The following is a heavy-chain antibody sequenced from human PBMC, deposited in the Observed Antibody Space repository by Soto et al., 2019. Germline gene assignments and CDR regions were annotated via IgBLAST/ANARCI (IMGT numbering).Heavy chain of an antibody. V-gene: IGHV1-8*01. Sequence: ASVKVSCKASGYTFTSYDINWVRQATGQGLEWMGWMNPNSGNTGYAQKFQGRVTMTRNTSISTAYMELSSLRSEDTAVYYCARGGYYVFGSGHTTHYMAVWGKGTTVTVS. CDR3: ARGGYYVFGSGHTTHYMAV. D-gene: IGHD3-3*01. CDR2: MNPNSGNT. CDR1: GYTFTSYD. J-gene: IGHJ6*03.